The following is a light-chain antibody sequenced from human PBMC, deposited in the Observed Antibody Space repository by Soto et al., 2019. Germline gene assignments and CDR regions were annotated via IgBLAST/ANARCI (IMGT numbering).Light chain of an antibody. J-gene: IGLJ1*01. V-gene: IGLV2-11*01. Sequence: QSVLTQPRSVSGSPGQSVTISCTGTSTDVGGYNYVSWYQQHPGKVPKLMLYDVSKRPSGVPDRFSGSKSGNTASLTISGLQAEDEADDYCCSYAGRDTLYVFGRGTKVTVL. CDR3: CSYAGRDTLYV. CDR1: STDVGGYNY. CDR2: DVS.